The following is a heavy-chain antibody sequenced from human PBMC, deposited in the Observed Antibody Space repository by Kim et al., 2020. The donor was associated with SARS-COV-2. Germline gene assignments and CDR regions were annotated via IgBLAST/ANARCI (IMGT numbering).Heavy chain of an antibody. J-gene: IGHJ6*03. Sequence: KSRVTISVDTSKNQFSLKLSSVTAADTAVYYCARGRAWGPTYYYYYYMDVWGKGTTVTVSS. CDR3: ARGRAWGPTYYYYYYMDV. D-gene: IGHD7-27*01. V-gene: IGHV4-34*01.